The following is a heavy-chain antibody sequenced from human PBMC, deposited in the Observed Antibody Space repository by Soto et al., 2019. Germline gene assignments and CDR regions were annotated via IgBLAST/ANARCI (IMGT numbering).Heavy chain of an antibody. D-gene: IGHD3-10*01. J-gene: IGHJ5*02. CDR3: ARHTLDMVRGVIWWFDP. Sequence: SETLSLTCTVSGGSISSSSYYWGWIRQPPGKGLEWIGSIYYSGSTYYNPSLKSRVTISVETSKNQFSLKLSSVTAADTAVYYCARHTLDMVRGVIWWFDPWGQGTLVTVSS. V-gene: IGHV4-39*01. CDR1: GGSISSSSYY. CDR2: IYYSGST.